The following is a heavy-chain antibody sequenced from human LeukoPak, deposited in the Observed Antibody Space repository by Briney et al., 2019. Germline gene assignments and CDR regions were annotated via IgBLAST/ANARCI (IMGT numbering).Heavy chain of an antibody. CDR3: ARRGTSSSWAHFDF. J-gene: IGHJ4*02. V-gene: IGHV3-7*05. CDR1: GFSFSSYC. Sequence: GGSLRLSCAAPGFSFSSYCMTWVRQAPGKGLEWVAKIKQDGSEKYYVDSVKGRFTVSRDNAKNSLYLQMNSLGAEDTAVYYCARRGTSSSWAHFDFWGQGTLVTVSS. D-gene: IGHD6-13*01. CDR2: IKQDGSEK.